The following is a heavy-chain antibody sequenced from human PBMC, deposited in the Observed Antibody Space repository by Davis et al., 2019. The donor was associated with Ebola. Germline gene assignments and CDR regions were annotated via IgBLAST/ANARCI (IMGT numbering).Heavy chain of an antibody. V-gene: IGHV1-3*01. CDR1: GNTFTSYA. J-gene: IGHJ4*02. CDR2: INVGNGNT. Sequence: AASVKVSCKASGNTFTSYAMHWVRQAPGQRLEWMGWINVGNGNTKYSQKFQGRVTITRDTSASTAYMELSSLRSEDTAVYYCARDSSGWYYFDYWGQGTLVTVSS. CDR3: ARDSSGWYYFDY. D-gene: IGHD6-19*01.